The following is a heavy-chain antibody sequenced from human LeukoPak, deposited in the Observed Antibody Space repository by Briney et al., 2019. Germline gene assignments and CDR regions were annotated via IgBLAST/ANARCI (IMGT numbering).Heavy chain of an antibody. CDR2: INHSGST. D-gene: IGHD3-22*01. CDR1: GGSFSGYY. V-gene: IGHV4-34*01. J-gene: IGHJ4*02. Sequence: SETLSLTCAVYGGSFSGYYWSWIRQPPGKGLEWIGEINHSGSTNYNPSLKSRVTISVDTTNNQFSLKLSSVTAAGTAVYYCARGTPPPTYYYDSSGYYYFDYWGQGTLVTVSS. CDR3: ARGTPPPTYYYDSSGYYYFDY.